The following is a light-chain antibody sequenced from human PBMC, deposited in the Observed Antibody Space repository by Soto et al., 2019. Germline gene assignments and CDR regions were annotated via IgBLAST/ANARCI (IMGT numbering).Light chain of an antibody. CDR2: KAS. CDR1: QTISSW. Sequence: DIQMTQSPSTLSGSVGDRVTITFRASQTISSWLAWYQQKPGKAPKLLIYKASTLKSGVPSRFSGSGSGTEFTLTISSLQPDDFATYYCQQYNSYSPLTFGGRTKVDI. CDR3: QQYNSYSPLT. J-gene: IGKJ4*01. V-gene: IGKV1-5*03.